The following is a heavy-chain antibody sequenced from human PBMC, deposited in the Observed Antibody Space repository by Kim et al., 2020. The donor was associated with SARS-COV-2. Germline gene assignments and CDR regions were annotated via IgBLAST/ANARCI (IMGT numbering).Heavy chain of an antibody. CDR1: GFTFDDYA. CDR2: ISWNGGTI. D-gene: IGHD6-19*01. V-gene: IGHV3-9*01. J-gene: IGHJ4*02. Sequence: GGSLRLSCAASGFTFDDYAMHWVRQAPGKGLEWVSGISWNGGTIGYADSVKGRFTISRDNAKNSLYLQMNSLRAEDTALYYCAKDRAGRYSSGWSTYYVDYWGQGTLVTVSS. CDR3: AKDRAGRYSSGWSTYYVDY.